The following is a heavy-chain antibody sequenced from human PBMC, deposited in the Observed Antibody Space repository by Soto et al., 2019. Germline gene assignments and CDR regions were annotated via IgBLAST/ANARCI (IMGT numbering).Heavy chain of an antibody. D-gene: IGHD3-3*01. J-gene: IGHJ6*02. V-gene: IGHV3-11*06. CDR1: GFTFSDYY. CDR2: ISSSSSYT. Sequence: QVQLVESGGGLVKPGGSLRLSCAASGFTFSDYYMSWIRQAPGKGLEWVSYISSSSSYTNYPDSVKGRFTISRDNAKNSLYLQMNSLRAEDTAVYYCARDQGYYYFWSGTYYYYGMDVWGQGTTVTVSS. CDR3: ARDQGYYYFWSGTYYYYGMDV.